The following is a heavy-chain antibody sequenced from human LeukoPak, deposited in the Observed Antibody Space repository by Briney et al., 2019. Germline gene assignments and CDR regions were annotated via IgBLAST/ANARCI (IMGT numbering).Heavy chain of an antibody. CDR2: THTSGSP. Sequence: SETLSLTCTVSGGSMTHYFWNWIRQAPGKGLEWIGYTHTSGSPDYSRSLKSRVTISLDTSKNHFSLMLSSVTAPDTAVYYCARGGVDWTFDYWGQGTLVTVSS. J-gene: IGHJ4*02. CDR3: ARGGVDWTFDY. D-gene: IGHD3-9*01. V-gene: IGHV4-4*09. CDR1: GGSMTHYF.